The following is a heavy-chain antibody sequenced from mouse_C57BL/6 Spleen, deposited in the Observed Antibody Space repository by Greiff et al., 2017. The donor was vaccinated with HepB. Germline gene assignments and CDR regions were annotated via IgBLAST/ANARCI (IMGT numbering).Heavy chain of an antibody. J-gene: IGHJ3*01. Sequence: QVQLQQPGPELVKPGASVKLSCKASGYAFTSSWMHWVKQRPGQGLEWIGRIYPADGDTNYNQKFKGKATLTADKSSSTAYMQLSSLTSEDSAVYFCARFGNWDWFAYWGQGTMLTVSA. CDR3: ARFGNWDWFAY. V-gene: IGHV1-82*01. CDR2: IYPADGDT. CDR1: GYAFTSSW. D-gene: IGHD4-1*01.